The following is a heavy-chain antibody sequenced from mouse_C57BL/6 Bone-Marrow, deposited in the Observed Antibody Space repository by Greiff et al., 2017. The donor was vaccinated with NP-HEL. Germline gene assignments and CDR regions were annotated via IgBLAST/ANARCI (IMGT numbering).Heavy chain of an antibody. Sequence: EVQGVESGGGLVKPGGSLKLSCAASGFTFSSYAMSWVRQTPEKRLEWVATISDGGSYTYYPDNVKGRFTISRDNAKNNLYLQMSHLKSEDTAMYYCAREGWLPFAYWGQGTLVTVSA. D-gene: IGHD2-3*01. J-gene: IGHJ3*01. CDR1: GFTFSSYA. CDR3: AREGWLPFAY. CDR2: ISDGGSYT. V-gene: IGHV5-4*01.